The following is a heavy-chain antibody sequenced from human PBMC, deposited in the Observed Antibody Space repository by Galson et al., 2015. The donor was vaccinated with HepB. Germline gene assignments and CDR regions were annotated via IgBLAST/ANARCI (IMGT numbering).Heavy chain of an antibody. CDR2: ISSSSSYI. Sequence: SLRLSCAASGFTFSSYSMNWVRQAPGKGLEWVSSISSSSSYIYYADSVKGRFTISRDNAKNSLYLQMNSLRAEDTAVYYCARDCKYYDILTGYSICGAFDIWGQGTMVTVSS. J-gene: IGHJ3*02. V-gene: IGHV3-21*01. D-gene: IGHD3-9*01. CDR3: ARDCKYYDILTGYSICGAFDI. CDR1: GFTFSSYS.